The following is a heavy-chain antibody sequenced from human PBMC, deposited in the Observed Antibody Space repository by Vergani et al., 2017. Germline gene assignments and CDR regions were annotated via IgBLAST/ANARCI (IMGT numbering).Heavy chain of an antibody. Sequence: QVQLVQSGAEVKKPGSSVKVSCKASGGTFSSYAISWVRQAPGQGLEWMGGISPIFGTANYAQKFQGRVTITADESTSTAYMELSSLRSEDTAVYYCARGIICGGDCYRYYYYYYMDVWGKGTTVTVSS. V-gene: IGHV1-69*01. CDR2: ISPIFGTA. CDR3: ARGIICGGDCYRYYYYYYMDV. D-gene: IGHD2-21*02. CDR1: GGTFSSYA. J-gene: IGHJ6*03.